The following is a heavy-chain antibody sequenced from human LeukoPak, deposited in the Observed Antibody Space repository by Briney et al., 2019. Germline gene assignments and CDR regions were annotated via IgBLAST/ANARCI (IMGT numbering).Heavy chain of an antibody. V-gene: IGHV4-61*05. D-gene: IGHD3-16*01. Sequence: SETLSLTCTVSGGSISSSSYYWSWIRQPPGKGLEWIGYIYSSGITNYNPSLKSRVTMSVDTSKNQFSLNLSSVTAADTAVYYCARRIASAYALDSWGQGTLVTVSS. CDR1: GGSISSSSYY. CDR2: IYSSGIT. J-gene: IGHJ4*02. CDR3: ARRIASAYALDS.